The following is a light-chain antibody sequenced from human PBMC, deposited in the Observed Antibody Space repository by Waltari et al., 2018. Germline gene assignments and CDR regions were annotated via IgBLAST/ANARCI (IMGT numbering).Light chain of an antibody. V-gene: IGLV2-23*02. CDR1: SSDIGAHIL. CDR2: EVN. J-gene: IGLJ3*02. Sequence: QSALTQPASVSGSPGQSITISCTGTSSDIGAHILFYWYQLHPGKAPNLILYEVNQRPSGVSYRFSGSKSGYTAYLTISGLQAEDEADYYCCAYVGRTTWVFGGGTSLTVL. CDR3: CAYVGRTTWV.